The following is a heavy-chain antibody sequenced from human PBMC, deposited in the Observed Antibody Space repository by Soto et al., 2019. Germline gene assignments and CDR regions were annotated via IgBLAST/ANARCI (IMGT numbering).Heavy chain of an antibody. CDR2: ISGSGGST. D-gene: IGHD3-10*01. CDR1: GFTFSSYA. CDR3: ATRVAPWGSGNNISGMDI. J-gene: IGHJ6*02. V-gene: IGHV3-23*01. Sequence: EVQLLESGGGLVQPGGSLRLSCAASGFTFSSYAMSWVRQAPGKGLEWVSAISGSGGSTYYADSVKGRFTISRDNSKNTQYLQMNSLTAEHTAVYYCATRVAPWGSGNNISGMDIWAQGTTVTASS.